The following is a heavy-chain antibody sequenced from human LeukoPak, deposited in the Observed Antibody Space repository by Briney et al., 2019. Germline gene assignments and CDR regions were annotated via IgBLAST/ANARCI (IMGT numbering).Heavy chain of an antibody. J-gene: IGHJ4*02. CDR2: ISGGDGTT. D-gene: IGHD6-6*01. V-gene: IGHV3-23*01. CDR3: AKAGSLDIAARQNY. Sequence: GGSLRLSCAASGFTFSNYAMNWVRQAPGKGLEWVSSISGGDGTTFYADSVKDRFTISRDNSKNTLYLQMNSLRAEDTAVYYCAKAGSLDIAARQNYWGQGTLDTVSS. CDR1: GFTFSNYA.